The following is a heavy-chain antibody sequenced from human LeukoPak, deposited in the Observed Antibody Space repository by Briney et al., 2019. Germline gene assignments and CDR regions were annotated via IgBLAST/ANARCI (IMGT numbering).Heavy chain of an antibody. J-gene: IGHJ5*02. Sequence: SQTLSLTCTVSGGSISSGSYYWSWIRQPAGKGLEWIGRIYTSGSTNYNPSLKSRVTISVDTSKNQFSLKLSSVTAADTAVYYCTRGQPGTFDPWGQGTLVTVSS. D-gene: IGHD6-13*01. CDR2: IYTSGST. V-gene: IGHV4-61*02. CDR1: GGSISSGSYY. CDR3: TRGQPGTFDP.